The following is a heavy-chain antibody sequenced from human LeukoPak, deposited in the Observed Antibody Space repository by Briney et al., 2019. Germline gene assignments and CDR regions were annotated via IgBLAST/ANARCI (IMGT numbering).Heavy chain of an antibody. CDR1: GFTVSSNY. D-gene: IGHD3-3*01. J-gene: IGHJ6*03. CDR3: ASGGITTFGVAFSRSYYYYMDV. CDR2: IYSGGST. V-gene: IGHV3-53*01. Sequence: GGSLRLSCAASGFTVSSNYMSWVRQAPGKGLEWVSVIYSGGSTYYADSVKGRFTISRDNSKNTLYLQMNSLRAEDTAVYYCASGGITTFGVAFSRSYYYYMDVWGKGITVTVSS.